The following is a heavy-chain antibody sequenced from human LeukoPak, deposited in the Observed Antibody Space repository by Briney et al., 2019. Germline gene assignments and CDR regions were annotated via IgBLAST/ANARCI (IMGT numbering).Heavy chain of an antibody. CDR3: ASINYETFDY. V-gene: IGHV4-38-2*01. Sequence: KPSETLSLTCAVSGYSISSGYYWGWIRQPPGKGLEWIGSIYHSGSTYYNPSLKSRVTISVDTSKNQFSLKLSSVTAADTAVYYCASINYETFDYWGQGTLVTVS. CDR1: GYSISSGYY. D-gene: IGHD3-3*01. J-gene: IGHJ4*02. CDR2: IYHSGST.